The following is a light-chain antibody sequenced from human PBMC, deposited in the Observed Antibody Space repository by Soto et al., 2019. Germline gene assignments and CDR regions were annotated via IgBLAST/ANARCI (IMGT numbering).Light chain of an antibody. Sequence: QSALTQPASVSGSPGQSITISCTGTSSDVGSYNLVSWYQQHPGKAPKLMIYEVSKRPSGVSNRFSGSKSGNTASLTISGLQDDDEADYYCCSYAGSYVVFGGGTKLTVL. CDR3: CSYAGSYVV. J-gene: IGLJ2*01. CDR1: SSDVGSYNL. V-gene: IGLV2-23*02. CDR2: EVS.